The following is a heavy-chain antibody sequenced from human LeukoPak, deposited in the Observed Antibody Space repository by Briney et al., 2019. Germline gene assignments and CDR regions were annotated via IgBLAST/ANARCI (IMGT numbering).Heavy chain of an antibody. J-gene: IGHJ4*02. CDR2: ISGSGGST. V-gene: IGHV3-23*01. Sequence: PGGSLRLSCAASGFTFSSYAMSWVRQAPGKGLEWVSAISGSGGSTYYADSVKGRFTISRDNSKNTLYLQMNSLRAEDTAVYYCAKDVPSIAARRGYFDYWGQGTLVTVSS. CDR1: GFTFSSYA. CDR3: AKDVPSIAARRGYFDY. D-gene: IGHD6-6*01.